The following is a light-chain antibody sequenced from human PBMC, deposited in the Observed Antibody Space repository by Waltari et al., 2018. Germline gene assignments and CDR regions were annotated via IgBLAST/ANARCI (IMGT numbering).Light chain of an antibody. CDR1: SGSVSMNYY. J-gene: IGLJ3*02. Sequence: QTVVAQEPSFSVSPGGTVPLPCGLNSGSVSMNYYPRWYQQTPGQAPRTLIYNTNIRSSGVPGRFSGSILGNKAALTITGAQADDESDYYCVLYVSRGIWVFGGGTKLTVL. CDR2: NTN. V-gene: IGLV8-61*01. CDR3: VLYVSRGIWV.